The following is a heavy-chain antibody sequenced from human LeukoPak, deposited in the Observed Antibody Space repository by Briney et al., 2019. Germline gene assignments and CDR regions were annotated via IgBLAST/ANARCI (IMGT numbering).Heavy chain of an antibody. CDR2: MNPNSGNT. CDR1: GYTFTSYD. V-gene: IGHV1-8*03. D-gene: IGHD3-16*01. J-gene: IGHJ3*02. Sequence: ASVKVSCKASGYTFTSYDINWVRQATGQGLEWMGWMNPNSGNTGYAQKFQGRVTITRNTSISTAYMELSSLRSEDTAVYYCARAGLRLGELFNTDAFDIWGQGTMVTVSS. CDR3: ARAGLRLGELFNTDAFDI.